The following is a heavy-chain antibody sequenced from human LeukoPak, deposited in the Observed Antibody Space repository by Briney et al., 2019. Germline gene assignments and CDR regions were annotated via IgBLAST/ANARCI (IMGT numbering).Heavy chain of an antibody. V-gene: IGHV1-3*01. CDR1: GYTFTSYT. CDR3: ARYEREFDY. D-gene: IGHD1-26*01. Sequence: GASVTVSCMDSGYTFTSYTMHWVRQAPGQRLEWMGWINAGNGNTKYSQKFQGRVTITRDTSASTAYMELSSLRSVDTAVYYCARYEREFDYWGQGTLVTVSS. J-gene: IGHJ4*02. CDR2: INAGNGNT.